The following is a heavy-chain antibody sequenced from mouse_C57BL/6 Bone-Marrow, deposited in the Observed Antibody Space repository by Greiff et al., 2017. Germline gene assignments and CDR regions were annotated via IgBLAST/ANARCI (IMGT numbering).Heavy chain of an antibody. V-gene: IGHV5-17*01. Sequence: EVKVEESGGGLVKPGGSLKLSCAASGFTFSDYGMHWVRQAPEKGLEWVAYISSGSSTIYYADTVKGRFTISRDNAKNTLFLQMTSLRSEDTAMYYCAKYSLSLRWGQGTLVTVSA. CDR2: ISSGSSTI. D-gene: IGHD2-10*02. CDR3: AKYSLSLR. J-gene: IGHJ3*02. CDR1: GFTFSDYG.